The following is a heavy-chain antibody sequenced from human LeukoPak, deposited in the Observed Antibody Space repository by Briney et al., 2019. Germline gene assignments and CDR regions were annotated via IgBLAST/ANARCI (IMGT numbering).Heavy chain of an antibody. V-gene: IGHV3-15*01. D-gene: IGHD6-13*01. CDR2: IKSKTDGGTT. Sequence: GGSLRLSCAASGFTFSSYWMSWVRQAPGKGLEWVGRIKSKTDGGTTDYAAPVKGRFTISRDDSKNTLYLQMNSLKTEDTAVYYCTTITAAGFNDYWGQGSLVTVSS. CDR1: GFTFSSYW. CDR3: TTITAAGFNDY. J-gene: IGHJ4*02.